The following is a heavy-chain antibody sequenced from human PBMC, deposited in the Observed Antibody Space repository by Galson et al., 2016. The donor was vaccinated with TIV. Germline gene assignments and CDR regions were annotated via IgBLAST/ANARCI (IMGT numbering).Heavy chain of an antibody. CDR2: IDPSVGST. V-gene: IGHV1-46*01. Sequence: SVKVSCKASGYTLSTYYMHWLRQAPGQGLEWMGIIDPSVGSTTYSQKFQGRVTMTSDTSTSTVYMELTSLKSEGTAEYYCARRFYFDYWGQGTLVTVSS. J-gene: IGHJ4*02. CDR1: GYTLSTYY. CDR3: ARRFYFDY.